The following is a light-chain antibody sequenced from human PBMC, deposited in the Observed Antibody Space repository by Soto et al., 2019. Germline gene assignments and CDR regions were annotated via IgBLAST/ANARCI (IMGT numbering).Light chain of an antibody. CDR3: QSYDSRRGV. Sequence: QSVLTQPPSVSGAPGQRVTISRTGSSSNIGAGYDVHWYQQLPGTAPKLLIFGNTNRPSGVPDRFSGSKSGTSASLAITGLQAEDEADYYCQSYDSRRGVFGGGTKVTVL. CDR2: GNT. CDR1: SSNIGAGYD. J-gene: IGLJ2*01. V-gene: IGLV1-40*01.